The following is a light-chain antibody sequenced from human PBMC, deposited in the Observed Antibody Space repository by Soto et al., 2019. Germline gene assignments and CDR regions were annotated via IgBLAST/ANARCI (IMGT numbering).Light chain of an antibody. J-gene: IGLJ1*01. CDR3: SSYTISSTLYV. CDR1: SSDVGGYNY. V-gene: IGLV2-14*01. CDR2: DVS. Sequence: HSALTQPASVSGSPGQSITISCTGTSSDVGGYNYVSWYQQHPGKAPKLMIYDVSNRPSGVSNRFSGSKSGNTASLTISGLQAEDEADYYCSSYTISSTLYVFGTGTKLTVL.